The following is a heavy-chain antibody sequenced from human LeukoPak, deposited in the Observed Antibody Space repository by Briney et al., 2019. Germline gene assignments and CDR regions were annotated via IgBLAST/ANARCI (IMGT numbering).Heavy chain of an antibody. CDR2: IYSGGST. CDR3: ARVRDGYNSFAFDI. J-gene: IGHJ3*02. CDR1: GFTVSSNY. Sequence: GGSLRLSCAASGFTVSSNYMSWVRQAPGKGLEWVSVIYSGGSTYYADSAKGRFTISRDNSKNTLYLQMNSLRAEDTAVYYCARVRDGYNSFAFDIWGQGIMVTVSS. D-gene: IGHD5-24*01. V-gene: IGHV3-53*01.